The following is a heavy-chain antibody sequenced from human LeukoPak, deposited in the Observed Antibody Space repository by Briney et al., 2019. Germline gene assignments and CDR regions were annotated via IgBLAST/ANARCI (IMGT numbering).Heavy chain of an antibody. CDR2: ISWHGSTT. CDR1: GFTFDDYT. D-gene: IGHD3-22*01. CDR3: AKDIGDSIGYNYFDS. J-gene: IGHJ4*02. Sequence: GGSLRLSCAASGFTFDDYTMHWVRRAPGKGLEWVSVISWHGSTTKYADSVRGRFTISRDNRKSSLSLQMNSLRPKDTALYYCAKDIGDSIGYNYFDSWGQGTLVTVSS. V-gene: IGHV3-43*01.